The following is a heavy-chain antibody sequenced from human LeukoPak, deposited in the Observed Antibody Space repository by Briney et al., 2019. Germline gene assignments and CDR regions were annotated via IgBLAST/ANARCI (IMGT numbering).Heavy chain of an antibody. V-gene: IGHV1-18*01. CDR3: ARDPGYCSSTSCLDAFDI. CDR1: GYTFTSYG. Sequence: GASVKVSCKASGYTFTSYGISWVRQAPGQGLEWMGWISAYNGNTNYAQKLQGRVTMTTDTSTSTAYMELRSLRSDDTAVYYCARDPGYCSSTSCLDAFDIWGQGTMVTVSS. D-gene: IGHD2-2*01. J-gene: IGHJ3*02. CDR2: ISAYNGNT.